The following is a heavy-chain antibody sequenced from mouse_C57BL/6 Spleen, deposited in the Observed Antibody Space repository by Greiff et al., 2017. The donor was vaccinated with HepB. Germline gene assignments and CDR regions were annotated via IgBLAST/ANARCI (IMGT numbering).Heavy chain of an antibody. V-gene: IGHV1-82*01. J-gene: IGHJ3*01. CDR2: IYPGDGDT. CDR1: GYAFTSSY. D-gene: IGHD1-1*01. CDR3: TRREPCGRSSDFAY. Sequence: QVQLQQSGPELVKPGASVKISCTASGYAFTSSYMHWVKQRPGKGLEWIGRIYPGDGDTNYNGKFKGKATLTADTSSNTDYLQLSSLTSEDSAVYYCTRREPCGRSSDFAYWGQGTTVTVSA.